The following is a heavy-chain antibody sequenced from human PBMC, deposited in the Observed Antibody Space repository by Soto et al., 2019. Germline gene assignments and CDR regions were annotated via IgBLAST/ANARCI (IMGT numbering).Heavy chain of an antibody. CDR3: ARSQGSSTSLDIYYYFYYGMDV. CDR2: IIPISDTT. V-gene: IGHV1-69*01. D-gene: IGHD2-2*01. J-gene: IGHJ6*02. CDR1: GGTFSSYA. Sequence: QVQLVQSGAEVKKPGSSVKVSCKASGGTFSSYAISWVRQAPGQGLEWMGGIIPISDTTNYAQKFQGRVTITADESTSTACMELSSLRSEDTAVYYCARSQGSSTSLDIYYYFYYGMDVWGQGTTLTVSS.